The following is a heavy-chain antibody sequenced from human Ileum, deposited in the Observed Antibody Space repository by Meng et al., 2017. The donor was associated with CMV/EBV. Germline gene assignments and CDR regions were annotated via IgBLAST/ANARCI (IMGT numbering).Heavy chain of an antibody. CDR1: RASISSGDYY. V-gene: IGHV4-30-4*08. CDR3: ARFRIAALGNLFDP. J-gene: IGHJ5*02. Sequence: QVQLRESGPGRVKPSQTLSLSRTVSRASISSGDYYWSWIRQPPGKGLEWIGYIFFSGNTYYNPSLNNRVIISIDTPRNQFSLKVDSVTAADTAVYYCARFRIAALGNLFDPWVHGTLVTVSS. CDR2: IFFSGNT. D-gene: IGHD6-13*01.